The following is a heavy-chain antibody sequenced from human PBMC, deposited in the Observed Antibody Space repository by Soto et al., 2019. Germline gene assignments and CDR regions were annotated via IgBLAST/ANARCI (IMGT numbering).Heavy chain of an antibody. Sequence: AFLTLSGTASGRSFRSYAMGWLRQAPGKGLEWVSAISGSGGSTYYADSVKGRFTISRDNSKNTLYLQMNSLRAEDTAVDYGAKDLPQDPGFETWGQGTRVTL. CDR2: ISGSGGST. CDR3: AKDLPQDPGFET. D-gene: IGHD3-3*01. V-gene: IGHV3-23*01. CDR1: GRSFRSYA. J-gene: IGHJ3*01.